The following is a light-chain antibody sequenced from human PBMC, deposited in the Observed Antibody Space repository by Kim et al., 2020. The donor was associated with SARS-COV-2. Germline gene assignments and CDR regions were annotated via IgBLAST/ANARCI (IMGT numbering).Light chain of an antibody. V-gene: IGKV1-33*01. CDR3: QQYDNLPRLT. Sequence: SVGDRGTITCQASQDISNYLNWYQQKPGKAPKLLIYDASNLETGVPSRFSGSGSGTDFTFTISSLQPEDIATYYCQQYDNLPRLTFGGGTKVDIK. CDR2: DAS. CDR1: QDISNY. J-gene: IGKJ4*01.